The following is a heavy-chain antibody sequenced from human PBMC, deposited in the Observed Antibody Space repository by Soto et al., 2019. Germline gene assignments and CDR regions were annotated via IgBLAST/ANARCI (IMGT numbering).Heavy chain of an antibody. D-gene: IGHD5-18*01. CDR2: ISYDGSNK. Sequence: GGSLRLSCAASGFTFTSYVMHWVRQSPGKGLEWVAVISYDGSNKYYADSVKGRFTLSRDNSKYMLYLQMNSLRPDDTAVYYCARALGYNYGDRDHYYGMDVWGQGTTVTVSS. J-gene: IGHJ6*02. CDR3: ARALGYNYGDRDHYYGMDV. V-gene: IGHV3-30-3*01. CDR1: GFTFTSYV.